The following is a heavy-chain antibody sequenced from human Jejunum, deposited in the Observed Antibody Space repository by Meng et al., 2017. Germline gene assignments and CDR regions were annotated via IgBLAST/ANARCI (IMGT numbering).Heavy chain of an antibody. D-gene: IGHD4-17*01. V-gene: IGHV3-23*01. Sequence: GGSLRLSCAASGFTFSSYTMSWVRQAPGKGLEWVSSIGGGGGSTDYAESVRGRFTISRDNSKNTLYLQMNSLRAEDTAIYYCAKVAYGDYVPLHADYWGQGNRVTVSS. CDR3: AKVAYGDYVPLHADY. CDR1: GFTFSSYT. CDR2: IGGGGGST. J-gene: IGHJ4*02.